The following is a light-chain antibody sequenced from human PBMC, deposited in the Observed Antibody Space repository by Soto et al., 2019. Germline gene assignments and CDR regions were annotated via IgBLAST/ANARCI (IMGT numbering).Light chain of an antibody. CDR2: DVS. CDR1: SSDDGGYNY. V-gene: IGLV2-14*03. CDR3: SSYSRRSTYV. Sequence: QSALTQPASVSGSPGQSITISCTGTSSDDGGYNYVSWYQQHPGKAPKLIIYDVSYRPSGVSNRFSGSKSGNTASLTISGLQAEDEADYFCSSYSRRSTYVFGTGTKVTV. J-gene: IGLJ1*01.